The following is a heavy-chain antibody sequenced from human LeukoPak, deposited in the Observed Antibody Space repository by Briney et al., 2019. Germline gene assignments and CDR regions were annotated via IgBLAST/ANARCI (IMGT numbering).Heavy chain of an antibody. J-gene: IGHJ2*01. CDR1: GFTFSIYD. Sequence: GGSLRLSCAASGFTFSIYDMHWVRQATGKGLEWVSAIGTAGDTYYPGSAKGRFTISRENAKNSLYLQMNSLRAGDTAVYYCARGKSRVFDLWGRGTLVTVSS. D-gene: IGHD4-23*01. CDR2: IGTAGDT. CDR3: ARGKSRVFDL. V-gene: IGHV3-13*01.